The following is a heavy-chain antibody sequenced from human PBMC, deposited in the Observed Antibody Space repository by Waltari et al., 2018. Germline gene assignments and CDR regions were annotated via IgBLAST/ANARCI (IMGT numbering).Heavy chain of an antibody. V-gene: IGHV1-2*02. CDR2: INPNSGGT. Sequence: QVQLVQPGAEVQKPGASVTVSCKASGYTFTGYHIHWVRQAPGQGLEWVGWINPNSGGTSLSQRFQDRVTMTRDTSISTAYLELSSLRSDDTAVYYCALFGTETFDIWGQGTMVTVSS. D-gene: IGHD3-10*01. CDR1: GYTFTGYH. J-gene: IGHJ3*02. CDR3: ALFGTETFDI.